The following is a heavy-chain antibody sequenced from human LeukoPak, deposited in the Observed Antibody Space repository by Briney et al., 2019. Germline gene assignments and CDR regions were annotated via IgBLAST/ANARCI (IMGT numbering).Heavy chain of an antibody. CDR2: IAYDGSRA. V-gene: IGHV3-33*01. Sequence: GGSLRLSCAASGFTFSSYGMHWVRQAPGKGLEWVAVIAYDGSRAFYADSAKGRFTISRDNSKNTMSVQMDDLRAEDTAVYYCTRYNNDHFDYWGQGTLVTVSS. CDR3: TRYNNDHFDY. J-gene: IGHJ4*02. CDR1: GFTFSSYG. D-gene: IGHD1-14*01.